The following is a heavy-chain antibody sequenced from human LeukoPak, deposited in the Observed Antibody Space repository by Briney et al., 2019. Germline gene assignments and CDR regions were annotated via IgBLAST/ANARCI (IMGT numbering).Heavy chain of an antibody. CDR1: GGSISSSSYY. V-gene: IGHV4-39*01. D-gene: IGHD2-2*02. CDR2: IYYSGST. CDR3: ARLSVVPAAISY. Sequence: SETLSLTCTVSGGSISSSSYYWGWIRQPPGKGLEWIGSIYYSGSTYYNPSLKSRVTISVDTSKNQFSLKPSSVTAADTAVYYCARLSVVPAAISYWGQGTLVTVSS. J-gene: IGHJ4*02.